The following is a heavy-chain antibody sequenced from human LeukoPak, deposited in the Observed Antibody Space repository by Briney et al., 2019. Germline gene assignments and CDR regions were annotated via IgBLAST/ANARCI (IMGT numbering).Heavy chain of an antibody. CDR2: INPNSGGT. CDR1: GYTFTGYY. V-gene: IGHV1-2*02. J-gene: IGHJ5*02. D-gene: IGHD2-2*01. Sequence: ASVKVSCKASGYTFTGYYMHWVRQAPGQGLEWMGWINPNSGGTNYAQKFQGRVTMTRDTSISTAYMELSRLRSDDTAVYYCARTGYCSSTSCDYNWFDPWGQGTLVTVSS. CDR3: ARTGYCSSTSCDYNWFDP.